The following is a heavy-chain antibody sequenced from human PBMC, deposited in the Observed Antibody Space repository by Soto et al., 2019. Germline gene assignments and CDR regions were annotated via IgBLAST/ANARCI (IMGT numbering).Heavy chain of an antibody. CDR2: INHSGSI. J-gene: IGHJ4*02. CDR1: GGSFSGYY. V-gene: IGHV4-34*01. D-gene: IGHD6-19*01. Sequence: QVRLQHWGAGLLKPSETLSLTCAVHGGSFSGYYWSWIRQPPGKGLEWIGEINHSGSIHYNPSLKSRVTISADTPNNQFSLKLSSVTAADTAVYYCARGSQWLDYWGQGALVTVSP. CDR3: ARGSQWLDY.